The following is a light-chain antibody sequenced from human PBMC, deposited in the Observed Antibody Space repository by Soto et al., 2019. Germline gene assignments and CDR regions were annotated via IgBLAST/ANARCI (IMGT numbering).Light chain of an antibody. CDR2: GAS. Sequence: DIQMTQSPSTLSASVGDRVTITCRASPAIASFLAWYQQKPGTAPKLLIYGASTLQSGVPSRFSGSRSGTDYTLTIGSLQPEDFATYYCQQLNGSPWTFGQGTKVDIK. J-gene: IGKJ1*01. CDR3: QQLNGSPWT. CDR1: PAIASF. V-gene: IGKV1-9*01.